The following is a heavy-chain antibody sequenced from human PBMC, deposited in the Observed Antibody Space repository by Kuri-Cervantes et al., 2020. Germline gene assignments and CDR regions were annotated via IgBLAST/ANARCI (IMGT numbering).Heavy chain of an antibody. D-gene: IGHD3-10*01. CDR3: ARVGARVGGNWFNP. CDR2: IGAGGDT. CDR1: GFTFGNSD. J-gene: IGHJ5*02. Sequence: GESLKISCAASGFTFGNSDMHWVRQATGKGLEWVSAIGAGGDTYYPGSVKGRFTISRDNAKNSLYLQMNSLRAADTAVYYCARVGARVGGNWFNPWGQGTLVTVSS. V-gene: IGHV3-13*01.